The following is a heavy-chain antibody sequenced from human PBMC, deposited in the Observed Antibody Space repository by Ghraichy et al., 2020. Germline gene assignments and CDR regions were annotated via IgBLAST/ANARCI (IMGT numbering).Heavy chain of an antibody. D-gene: IGHD2-15*01. J-gene: IGHJ6*02. Sequence: SGISWNSGSIGYADSVKGRFTISRDNAKNSLYLQMNSLRAEDTALYYCAKDSESGCSGGSCYSLTYSYCMDFWC. CDR3: AKDSESGCSGGSCYSLTYSYCMDF. V-gene: IGHV3-9*01. CDR2: ISWNSGSI.